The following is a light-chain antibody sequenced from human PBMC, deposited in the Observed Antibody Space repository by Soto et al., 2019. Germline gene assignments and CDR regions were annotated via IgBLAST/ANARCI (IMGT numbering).Light chain of an antibody. V-gene: IGLV2-14*01. CDR1: ISDVGGYNY. CDR3: SSYTTSSSLVL. CDR2: DVS. J-gene: IGLJ2*01. Sequence: QSVLTQPASVSGSPGQSITISCTGTISDVGGYNYVSWYQQSPGKAPKLMIYDVSHRPSGVSNRFSAYKSRNTASLNISRIHPEDEAVYYCSSYTTSSSLVLFGGGTKLTLL.